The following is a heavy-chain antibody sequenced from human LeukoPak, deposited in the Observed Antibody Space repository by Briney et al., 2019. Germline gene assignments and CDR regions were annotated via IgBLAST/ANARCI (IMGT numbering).Heavy chain of an antibody. J-gene: IGHJ4*02. V-gene: IGHV3-23*01. Sequence: GGSLRLSCAASGFTFSSYAMSWVRQAPGKGLEWVSAISGSGGSTYYADSVKGRFTISRDNSKNTLYLQMNSLRAEDTAVYYCAKHWIAVAVKNYYFDYWGQGTLVTVSS. D-gene: IGHD6-19*01. CDR2: ISGSGGST. CDR1: GFTFSSYA. CDR3: AKHWIAVAVKNYYFDY.